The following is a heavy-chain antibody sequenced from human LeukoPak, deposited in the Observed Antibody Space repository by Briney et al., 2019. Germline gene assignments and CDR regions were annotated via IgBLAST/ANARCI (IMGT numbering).Heavy chain of an antibody. CDR1: GFTFSDYY. D-gene: IGHD6-19*01. V-gene: IGHV3-11*05. CDR2: ISSSSSYT. CDR3: ARVRKYSSGWYDAFDI. J-gene: IGHJ3*02. Sequence: GGSLRVSCAASGFTFSDYYMSWIRQAPGKGLEWVSYISSSSSYTNYADSVKGRFTISRDNAKNSLYLQMNSLRAEDTAVYYCARVRKYSSGWYDAFDIWGQGTMVTVSS.